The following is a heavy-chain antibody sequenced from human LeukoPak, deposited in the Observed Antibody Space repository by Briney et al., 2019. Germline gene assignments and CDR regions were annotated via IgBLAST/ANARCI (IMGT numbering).Heavy chain of an antibody. J-gene: IGHJ2*01. D-gene: IGHD3-22*01. CDR3: ARDIGGDSSGYYGYFDL. CDR2: IYYTGST. Sequence: SETLSLTCTVSGGSTSSFYWSWIRQSTRKGLEWIGYIYYTGSTHYNPSVKGRVTISADTSKNQISLRLSSVTAADTAVYYCARDIGGDSSGYYGYFDLWGRGTLVTVSS. CDR1: GGSTSSFY. V-gene: IGHV4-59*01.